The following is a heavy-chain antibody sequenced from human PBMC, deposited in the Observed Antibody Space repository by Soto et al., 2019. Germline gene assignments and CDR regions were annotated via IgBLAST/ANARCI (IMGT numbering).Heavy chain of an antibody. D-gene: IGHD3-10*01. CDR2: IYYSGST. V-gene: IGHV4-39*01. Sequence: SETLSLTCTVSGGSISSSSYYWGWIRQPPGKGLEWIGSIYYSGSTYYNPSLKSRVTISVDTSKNQFSLKLSSVTAADTAVYYCARNGAEVRGVIINPRWFDPWGQGTLVTVSS. CDR3: ARNGAEVRGVIINPRWFDP. CDR1: GGSISSSSYY. J-gene: IGHJ5*02.